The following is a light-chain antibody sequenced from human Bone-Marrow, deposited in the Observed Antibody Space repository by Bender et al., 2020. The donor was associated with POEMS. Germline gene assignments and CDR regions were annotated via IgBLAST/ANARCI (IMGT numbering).Light chain of an antibody. V-gene: IGLV2-23*02. CDR3: CSYAGSNRYV. Sequence: QSALSQPASVSGSPGQSVTISCTGTNSDVGSYVAVSWFQHHPGNAPKMIISEVNRRPSGISDRLSGSKSGNAASLTLSGLQAEDEADYYCCSYAGSNRYVFGSGTTVAVL. CDR2: EVN. CDR1: NSDVGSYVA. J-gene: IGLJ1*01.